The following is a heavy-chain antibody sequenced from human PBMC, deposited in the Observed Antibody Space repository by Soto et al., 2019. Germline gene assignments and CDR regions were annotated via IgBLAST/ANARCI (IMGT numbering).Heavy chain of an antibody. Sequence: QITLKESGPTLVKPTQTLTLTCTFSGFSLSTSGVGVGWIRQPPGKALEWLALIYWDDDKRYSPSLKSRLTIPQDTSKNQVVLTMTNMDPVDTATYYCAHYSLVVPLPGWFDPWGQGTLVTVSS. V-gene: IGHV2-5*02. D-gene: IGHD2-2*01. CDR1: GFSLSTSGVG. CDR3: AHYSLVVPLPGWFDP. CDR2: IYWDDDK. J-gene: IGHJ5*02.